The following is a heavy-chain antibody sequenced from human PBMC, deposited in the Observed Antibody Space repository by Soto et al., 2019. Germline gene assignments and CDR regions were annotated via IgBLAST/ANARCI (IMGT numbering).Heavy chain of an antibody. CDR2: INPSGGST. D-gene: IGHD6-13*01. J-gene: IGHJ5*01. CDR3: AKGRAAGTVLSLDWFDS. Sequence: ASVKVSCKASGYTFSNYYIPWVRQAPGQGLEWMGIINPSGGSTTYAQKFQGRVTMTRDTSTSTVYMELNSLRSEDTAMYYCAKGRAAGTVLSLDWFDSWGQGTLVTVSS. CDR1: GYTFSNYY. V-gene: IGHV1-46*01.